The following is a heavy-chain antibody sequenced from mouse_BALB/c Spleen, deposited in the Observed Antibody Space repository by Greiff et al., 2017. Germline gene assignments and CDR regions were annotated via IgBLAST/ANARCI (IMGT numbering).Heavy chain of an antibody. CDR1: GFTFSNYW. CDR3: TRRWLLRFDY. Sequence: EVMLVESGGGLVQPGGSMKLSCVASGFTFSNYWMNWVRQSPEKGLEWVAEIRLKSNNYATHYAESVKGRFTISRDDSKSSVYLQMNNLRAEDTGIYYCTRRWLLRFDYWGQGTTLTVSS. V-gene: IGHV6-6*02. CDR2: IRLKSNNYAT. D-gene: IGHD2-3*01. J-gene: IGHJ2*01.